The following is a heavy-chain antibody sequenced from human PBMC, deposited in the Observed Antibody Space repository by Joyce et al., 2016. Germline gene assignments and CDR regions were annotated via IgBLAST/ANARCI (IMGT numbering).Heavy chain of an antibody. Sequence: QVQLVQSGAEVKKPGASMKVSCKASGYTFTRFGISWGRQAPGQGLEWMGWISGYNGKTNYAQKFQGRVTMTTDTFTSTGYMELGSLRSDDTAVYYCARDQNVEVTAIGWPADYWGQGTLVTVSS. CDR3: ARDQNVEVTAIGWPADY. D-gene: IGHD2-21*02. J-gene: IGHJ4*02. CDR1: GYTFTRFG. CDR2: ISGYNGKT. V-gene: IGHV1-18*01.